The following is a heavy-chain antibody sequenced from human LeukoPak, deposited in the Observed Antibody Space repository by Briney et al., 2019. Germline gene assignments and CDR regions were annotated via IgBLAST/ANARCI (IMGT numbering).Heavy chain of an antibody. D-gene: IGHD4-17*01. CDR1: GGSFSGYY. CDR2: INHSVST. V-gene: IGHV4-34*01. Sequence: TSETRSLTCAVYGGSFSGYYWSWIRQPPGKGLEWIGEINHSVSTNYNPSLKSRVTISVATYTTQFSLKLRSVPAADTAVYYCARGVTTLRRPNWFDPWGQGTLVTVSS. J-gene: IGHJ5*02. CDR3: ARGVTTLRRPNWFDP.